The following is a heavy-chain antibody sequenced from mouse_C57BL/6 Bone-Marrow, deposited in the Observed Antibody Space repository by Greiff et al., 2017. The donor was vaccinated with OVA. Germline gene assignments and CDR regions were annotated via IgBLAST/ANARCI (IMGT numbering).Heavy chain of an antibody. CDR2: IHPNSGST. V-gene: IGHV1-64*01. CDR1: GYTFTSYW. J-gene: IGHJ3*01. Sequence: QVQLQQPGAELVKPGASVKLSCKASGYTFTSYWMHWVKQRPGQGLEWIGMIHPNSGSTNYNEKFKSKATLTVDKSSSTAYMQRSSLTSEDSAVYYCARSRSNYVSWFAYWGQGTLVTVSA. CDR3: ARSRSNYVSWFAY. D-gene: IGHD2-5*01.